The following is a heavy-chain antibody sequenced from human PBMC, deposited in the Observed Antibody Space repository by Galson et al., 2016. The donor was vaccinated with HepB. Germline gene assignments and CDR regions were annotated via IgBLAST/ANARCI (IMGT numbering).Heavy chain of an antibody. CDR1: GFTFGDYG. D-gene: IGHD2-2*01. CDR3: AKDAMVVPAAEWVS. J-gene: IGHJ4*02. CDR2: ISGGGGST. Sequence: SLRLSCAASGFTFGDYGMSWVRQAPGKGLEWVSGISGGGGSTYDAGSVKGRFTISRDNSKNTLYLQMKSMRAEDTAGYYCAKDAMVVPAAEWVSWGQGTLGTVSS. V-gene: IGHV3-23*01.